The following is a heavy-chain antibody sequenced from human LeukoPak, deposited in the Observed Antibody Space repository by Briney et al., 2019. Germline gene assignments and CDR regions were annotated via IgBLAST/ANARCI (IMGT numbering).Heavy chain of an antibody. CDR2: ISDDGSNK. Sequence: PGGSLRLSCAASGFTFRTYAMNWVRQAPGKGLEWVAVISDDGSNKYYAESVKGQFTISRDNSKNTLYLQMNSLRAEDTAVYYCAREKGWDMITFGGVIYDYWGQGTLVTVSS. CDR1: GFTFRTYA. J-gene: IGHJ4*02. CDR3: AREKGWDMITFGGVIYDY. D-gene: IGHD3-16*02. V-gene: IGHV3-30*04.